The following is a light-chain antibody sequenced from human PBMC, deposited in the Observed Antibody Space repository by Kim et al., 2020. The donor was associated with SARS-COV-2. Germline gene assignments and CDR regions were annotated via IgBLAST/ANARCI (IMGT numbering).Light chain of an antibody. V-gene: IGLV4-69*01. CDR2: LNSDGSH. CDR3: QTWGTGPV. J-gene: IGLJ3*02. Sequence: GASVKLTCTLRSGHSSYAIAWHQQQPEKGPRYLMKLNSDGSHSKGDGIPDRFSGSSSGAERYLTISSLQSEDEADYYCQTWGTGPVFGGGTKLTVL. CDR1: SGHSSYA.